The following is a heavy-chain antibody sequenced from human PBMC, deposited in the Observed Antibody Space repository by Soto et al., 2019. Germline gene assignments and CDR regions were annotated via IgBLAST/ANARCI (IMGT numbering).Heavy chain of an antibody. Sequence: EVQLVESGGGLVQPGGSLILSCAASGFTFSTYHMNWVRQAPGKGLEWVSYIHSDGSRIYYADSVKGRFTISRDNAKNSLYLQMNSLRAEDTAVYYCARDGSTVTTNYHYAMDVWGQGTTVTVSS. J-gene: IGHJ6*02. CDR2: IHSDGSRI. CDR3: ARDGSTVTTNYHYAMDV. D-gene: IGHD4-17*01. V-gene: IGHV3-48*03. CDR1: GFTFSTYH.